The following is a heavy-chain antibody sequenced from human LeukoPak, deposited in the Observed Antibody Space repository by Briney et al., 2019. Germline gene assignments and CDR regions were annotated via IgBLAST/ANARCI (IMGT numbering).Heavy chain of an antibody. CDR2: IYYSGST. CDR1: GGSISSYY. Sequence: SETLSLTCTVSGGSISSYYWSWIQQPPGKGLEWIGYIYYSGSTNYNPSLKSRVTISVDTSKNQFSLKLSSVTAADTAVYYCARERAQPLFYGMDVWGQGTTVTVSS. D-gene: IGHD2-2*01. CDR3: ARERAQPLFYGMDV. V-gene: IGHV4-59*01. J-gene: IGHJ6*02.